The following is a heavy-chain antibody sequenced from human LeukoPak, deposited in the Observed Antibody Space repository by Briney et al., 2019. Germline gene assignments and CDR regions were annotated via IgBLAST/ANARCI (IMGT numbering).Heavy chain of an antibody. V-gene: IGHV1-69*13. CDR3: AREDIVVVPAATVTRLDP. D-gene: IGHD2-2*01. J-gene: IGHJ5*02. CDR1: GYTFTSYA. Sequence: SVKVSCKASGYTFTSYAISWVRQAPGQGLEWMGGIIPIFGTANYAQKFQGRVTITADESTSTAYMELSSLRSEDTAVYYCAREDIVVVPAATVTRLDPWGQGTLVTVSS. CDR2: IIPIFGTA.